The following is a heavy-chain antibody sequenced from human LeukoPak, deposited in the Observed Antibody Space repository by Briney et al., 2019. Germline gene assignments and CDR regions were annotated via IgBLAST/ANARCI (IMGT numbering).Heavy chain of an antibody. V-gene: IGHV3-48*02. CDR2: ISASSSTI. D-gene: IGHD6-19*01. CDR3: ARDAGSGYFDY. Sequence: PGGSLRLSCGASGFSFGTYGMNWVRQAPGKGLEWVSYISASSSTIYYADSVKGRFTISRDNAKNSLYLQVNGLRDEDTAVYYCARDAGSGYFDYWGQGTLVTVSS. CDR1: GFSFGTYG. J-gene: IGHJ4*02.